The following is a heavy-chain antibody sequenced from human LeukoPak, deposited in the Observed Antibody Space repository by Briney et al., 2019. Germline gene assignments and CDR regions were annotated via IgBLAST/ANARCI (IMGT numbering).Heavy chain of an antibody. D-gene: IGHD3-10*01. J-gene: IGHJ4*02. CDR3: ARLAGSGSYFDLYFDY. CDR1: GGSISSSSYY. V-gene: IGHV4-39*01. CDR2: IYYSGST. Sequence: SETLSLTCTVSGGSISSSSYYWGWIRQPPGKGLEWIGSIYYSGSTYYNPSLKSRVTISVDTSKNQFSLKLSSVTAADTAVCYCARLAGSGSYFDLYFDYWGQETLVTVSS.